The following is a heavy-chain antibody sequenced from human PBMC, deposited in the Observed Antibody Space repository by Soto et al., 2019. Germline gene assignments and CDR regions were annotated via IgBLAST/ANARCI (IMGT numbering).Heavy chain of an antibody. CDR1: GGSISSGGYY. CDR3: ARENKRNRVGPYRGWFDP. CDR2: IYYSGST. Sequence: QVQLQESGPGLVKPSQTLSLTCTVSGGSISSGGYYWSWIRQQPGKGLEWIGYIYYSGSTYYNPSLKSRVTISVDTSKNQFSLKLSSVTAADTAVYYCARENKRNRVGPYRGWFDPWGQGTLVTVSS. V-gene: IGHV4-31*03. D-gene: IGHD1-26*01. J-gene: IGHJ5*02.